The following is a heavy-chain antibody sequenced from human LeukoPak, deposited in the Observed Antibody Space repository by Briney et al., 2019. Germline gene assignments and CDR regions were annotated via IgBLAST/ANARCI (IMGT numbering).Heavy chain of an antibody. Sequence: GGSLRLSCAASGFTFSSYAMSWVRQAPGKGLEWVSAISGSGGSTYYADSVKGRLTISRDNSKNTLYLQMNSLRAEDTAVYYCAKDLSPALDYYDSSGFDPWGQGTLVTVSS. CDR1: GFTFSSYA. J-gene: IGHJ5*02. CDR2: ISGSGGST. CDR3: AKDLSPALDYYDSSGFDP. V-gene: IGHV3-23*01. D-gene: IGHD3-22*01.